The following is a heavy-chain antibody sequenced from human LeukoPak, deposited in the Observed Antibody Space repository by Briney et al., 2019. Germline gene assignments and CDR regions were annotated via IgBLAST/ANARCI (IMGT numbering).Heavy chain of an antibody. D-gene: IGHD1-26*01. Sequence: GGSLRLSCAASGFTVSSNYMSWVRQAPGKGLEWVSVIYSGGSTYYADSVKGRFTISRDNSKSTLYLQMNSLRAEDTAVYYCARARFYSGSYDWGQGTLVTVSS. CDR1: GFTVSSNY. CDR2: IYSGGST. V-gene: IGHV3-53*01. CDR3: ARARFYSGSYD. J-gene: IGHJ4*02.